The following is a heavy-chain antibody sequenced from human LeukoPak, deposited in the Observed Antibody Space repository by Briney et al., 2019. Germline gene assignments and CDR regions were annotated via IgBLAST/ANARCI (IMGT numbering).Heavy chain of an antibody. Sequence: ASVKVSCEASGGTFSSYAISWVRQAPGQGLEWMGRIIPILGIANYAQKFQGRVTITADKSTSTAYMELSSLRSEDTAVYYCARTDYYDSSGVDYWGQGTLVTVSS. D-gene: IGHD3-22*01. CDR2: IIPILGIA. CDR1: GGTFSSYA. J-gene: IGHJ4*02. CDR3: ARTDYYDSSGVDY. V-gene: IGHV1-69*04.